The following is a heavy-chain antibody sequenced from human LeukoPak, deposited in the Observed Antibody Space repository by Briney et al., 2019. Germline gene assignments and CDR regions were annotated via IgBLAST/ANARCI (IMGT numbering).Heavy chain of an antibody. Sequence: PGGSLRLSCAASGFTFSSYGMNWVRQAPGKGLEWVSSISSSSSYIYYADSVKGRFTISRDNAKNSLYLQMNSLRAEDTAVYYCASILELADDYWGQGTLVTVSS. J-gene: IGHJ4*02. CDR3: ASILELADDY. CDR2: ISSSSSYI. CDR1: GFTFSSYG. D-gene: IGHD1-7*01. V-gene: IGHV3-21*01.